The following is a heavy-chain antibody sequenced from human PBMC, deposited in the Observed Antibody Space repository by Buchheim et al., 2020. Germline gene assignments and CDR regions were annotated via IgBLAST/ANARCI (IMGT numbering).Heavy chain of an antibody. J-gene: IGHJ6*02. Sequence: EVQLLESGGGLIQPGGSLRLSCVASGFTFSNGSMSWVRQAPGKGPEWVSAISGSGIYGYYADSVKGRFTISRDNSKNTLFLQMNSLRVVYSTLYYCGQIGGSHYFNTMDVWGQGTT. CDR1: GFTFSNGS. CDR3: GQIGGSHYFNTMDV. D-gene: IGHD3-16*01. V-gene: IGHV3-23*01. CDR2: ISGSGIYG.